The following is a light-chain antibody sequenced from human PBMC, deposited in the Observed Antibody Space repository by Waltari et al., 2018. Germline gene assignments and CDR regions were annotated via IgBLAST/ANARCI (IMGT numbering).Light chain of an antibody. CDR3: QSYDNSLNAVI. CDR1: FSNIGTSYD. J-gene: IGLJ2*01. CDR2: GNN. V-gene: IGLV1-40*01. Sequence: QSVLTQPPSVSGAPGQRVTISCTGSFSNIGTSYDVHWYRQVPGTAPKLLIYGNNNLPSGVPDRVSGSKSGTSASLAITGLQAEDEADYFCQSYDNSLNAVIFGGGTKLTVL.